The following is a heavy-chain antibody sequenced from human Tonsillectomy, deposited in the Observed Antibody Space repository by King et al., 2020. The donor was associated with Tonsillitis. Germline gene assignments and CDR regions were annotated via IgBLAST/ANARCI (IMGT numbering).Heavy chain of an antibody. D-gene: IGHD3-10*01. CDR2: ISSDGSNK. J-gene: IGHJ5*02. Sequence: HVQLVESEGGVVQPGRSLRLSCAASGFIFSNYTMHWVRQTPGKGLEWVAVISSDGSNKYYANSVKGRFTISRDNSKKTLYLRMNSLRAEDTAVYYCATLLVDSGSYYNNWFDPWGQGTLVTVSS. CDR1: GFIFSNYT. CDR3: ATLLVDSGSYYNNWFDP. V-gene: IGHV3-30-3*01.